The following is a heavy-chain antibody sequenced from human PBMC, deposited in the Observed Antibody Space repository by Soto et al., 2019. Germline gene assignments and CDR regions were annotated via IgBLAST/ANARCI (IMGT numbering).Heavy chain of an antibody. V-gene: IGHV5-51*01. D-gene: IGHD1-26*01. J-gene: IGHJ4*02. CDR2: IYPGDSYT. CDR3: ARRAPDIDSATYQLDF. CDR1: GYNFNTYW. Sequence: GESLKISCKGSGYNFNTYWIGWVRQMPGKGLEWMGLIYPGDSYTRYSPSFQGQVTISADKSLSTAYLQWSGLKASDTAMYYCARRAPDIDSATYQLDFWGTGTQVTVSS.